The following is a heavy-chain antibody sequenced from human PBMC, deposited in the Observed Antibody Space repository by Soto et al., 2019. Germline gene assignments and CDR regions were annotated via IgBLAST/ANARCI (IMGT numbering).Heavy chain of an antibody. V-gene: IGHV3-23*01. Sequence: EVQLLESGGGLVQPGGSLRLSCAASGFTFSSYAMSWVRQAPGKGLEWVSVISGSGGSTYYADSVKGRFTISRDNSKNTRYLQMNSLRAEDTAVFYCAKRAWGYFYCGYWGQGTLVTVSS. D-gene: IGHD1-26*01. CDR1: GFTFSSYA. J-gene: IGHJ4*02. CDR3: AKRAWGYFYCGY. CDR2: ISGSGGST.